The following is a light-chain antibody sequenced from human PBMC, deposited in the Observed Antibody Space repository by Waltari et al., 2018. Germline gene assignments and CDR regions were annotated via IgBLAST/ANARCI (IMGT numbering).Light chain of an antibody. V-gene: IGLV2-14*03. CDR1: SSDVGAYNY. CDR3: ISYTTSDTMI. J-gene: IGLJ2*01. CDR2: DVS. Sequence: QSALTPPASVSGSPGQSITISCTGTSSDVGAYNYVSWYQQHPGKVPKLIIYDVSHRPSGVSFRFSGSKSDNTASLTISGLQAEDEADYYCISYTTSDTMIFGGGTKLTVL.